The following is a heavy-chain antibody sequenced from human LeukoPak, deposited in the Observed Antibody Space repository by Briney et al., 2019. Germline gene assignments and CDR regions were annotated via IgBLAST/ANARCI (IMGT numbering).Heavy chain of an antibody. CDR2: IYYTGST. D-gene: IGHD3-22*01. Sequence: SETLSLTCTVSGGSISLGDFYWSWIRQPPGKGLQWIGYIYYTGSTSYNPSLKSRAIISADTSKNQFSLKLSSVTAADTAVYYCARDPPTRYYYDSSGYDAFDIWGQGTMVTVSS. CDR3: ARDPPTRYYYDSSGYDAFDI. CDR1: GGSISLGDFY. V-gene: IGHV4-30-4*01. J-gene: IGHJ3*02.